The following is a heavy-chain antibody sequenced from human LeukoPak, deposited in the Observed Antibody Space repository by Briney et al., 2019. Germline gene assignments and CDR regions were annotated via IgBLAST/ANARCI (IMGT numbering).Heavy chain of an antibody. CDR2: ISWDSGKI. J-gene: IGHJ4*02. CDR1: GFNLKNYA. D-gene: IGHD6-13*01. CDR3: ARDRYSSSWYDGYGY. Sequence: HSGGSLRLSCAASGFNLKNYAMHWVRQAPGKGLEWVGGISWDSGKIVYADSLKGRFTISRDNAKNSLYLQMNSLRAEDTAVYYCARDRYSSSWYDGYGYWGQGTLVTVSS. V-gene: IGHV3-9*01.